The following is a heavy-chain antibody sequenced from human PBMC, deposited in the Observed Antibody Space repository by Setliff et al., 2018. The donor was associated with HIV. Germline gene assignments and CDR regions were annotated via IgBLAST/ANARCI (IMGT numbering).Heavy chain of an antibody. CDR2: IYTSGST. CDR3: AKRAVQDGTVTSSNWFES. CDR1: GGSFSDYY. V-gene: IGHV4-4*09. D-gene: IGHD1-7*01. J-gene: IGHJ5*01. Sequence: KPSETLSLTCTVSGGSFSDYYRSWIRQPPGKGLEWIGYIYTSGSTNYNPSLKSRVTISVDTSKNRFALKLTSVTAADTAVYYCAKRAVQDGTVTSSNWFESWGQGTLVTVSS.